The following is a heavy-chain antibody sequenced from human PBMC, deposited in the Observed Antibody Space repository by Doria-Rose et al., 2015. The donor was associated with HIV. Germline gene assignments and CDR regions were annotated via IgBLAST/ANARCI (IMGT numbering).Heavy chain of an antibody. CDR3: AGGGAFLWFGELSL. Sequence: EVQLVESGGNLVQPGGSPRLSCTASGFTFSSSEMNWVRQAPGKGLEWVAYIDSRGSAKYYADSVKGRFTISRDNARGSLYLHMSNVGANGPAIYYCAGGGAFLWFGELSLWGQGTLGTGSS. D-gene: IGHD3-10*01. CDR2: IDSRGSAK. V-gene: IGHV3-48*03. CDR1: GFTFSSSE. J-gene: IGHJ4*02.